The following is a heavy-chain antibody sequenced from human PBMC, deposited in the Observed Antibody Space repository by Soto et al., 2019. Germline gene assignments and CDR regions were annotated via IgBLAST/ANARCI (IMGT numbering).Heavy chain of an antibody. J-gene: IGHJ6*03. CDR2: IYYSGST. Sequence: PSETLSLTCTVSGGSISSYYWSWIRQPPGKGLEWIGYIYYSGSTNYNPSLKSRVTISVDTSKNQFSLKLSSVTAADTAVYYCARSSPAAGDYYYYYMDVWGKGTTVTVSS. V-gene: IGHV4-59*01. D-gene: IGHD2-2*01. CDR1: GGSISSYY. CDR3: ARSSPAAGDYYYYYMDV.